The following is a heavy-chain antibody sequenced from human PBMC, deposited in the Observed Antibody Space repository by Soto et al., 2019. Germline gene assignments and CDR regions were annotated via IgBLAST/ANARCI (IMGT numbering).Heavy chain of an antibody. V-gene: IGHV4-34*01. D-gene: IGHD5-18*01. CDR1: GGSFSGYY. J-gene: IGHJ4*02. Sequence: SETLSLTCAVYGGSFSGYYWSWIRQPPGKGLEWIGEINHSGSTNYNPSLKSRVTISVDTSKNQFSLKLSSVTAADTAVYYCARGAPGTAIDYWGQGTLVTVS. CDR2: INHSGST. CDR3: ARGAPGTAIDY.